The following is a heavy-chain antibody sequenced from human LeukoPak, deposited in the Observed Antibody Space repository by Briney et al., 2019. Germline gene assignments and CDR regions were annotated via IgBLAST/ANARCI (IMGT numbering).Heavy chain of an antibody. CDR3: AKDRSGYCSSTSCYDFDY. Sequence: PGGSLRLSCAASEFTFSSHGIHWVRQAPGKGLEWVAFIRYDGSNKYCADSVKGRFTISRDNSKNTLYLQMNSLRAEDTAVYYCAKDRSGYCSSTSCYDFDYWGQGTLVTVSS. D-gene: IGHD2-2*01. J-gene: IGHJ4*02. CDR1: EFTFSSHG. V-gene: IGHV3-30*02. CDR2: IRYDGSNK.